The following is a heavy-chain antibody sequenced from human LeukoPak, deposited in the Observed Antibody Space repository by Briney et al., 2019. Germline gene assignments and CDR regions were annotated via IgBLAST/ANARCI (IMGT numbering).Heavy chain of an antibody. V-gene: IGHV4-31*03. J-gene: IGHJ4*02. CDR2: IYYSGST. D-gene: IGHD5-24*01. CDR1: GGFISSGGYY. Sequence: PSQTLSLTCTVSGGFISSGGYYWSWIRQHPGKGLEWIGYIYYSGSTYYNPSLKSRVTTSVDTSKNQFSLKLSSVTAADTAVYYCARSSRGDGYNSALYWGQGTLVTVSS. CDR3: ARSSRGDGYNSALY.